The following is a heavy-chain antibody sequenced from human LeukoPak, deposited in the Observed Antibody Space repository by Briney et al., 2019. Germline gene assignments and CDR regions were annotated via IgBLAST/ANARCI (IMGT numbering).Heavy chain of an antibody. D-gene: IGHD2/OR15-2a*01. Sequence: GGSLRLSCTTSGFTLSDYAMSWFRQAPGKGLEWVSYISSSSSTIYYADSVKGRFTISRDNAKNSLYLQMNSLRDEDTAVYYWARDQNWDWGQGTLVTVSS. CDR3: ARDQNWD. V-gene: IGHV3-48*02. CDR2: ISSSSSTI. CDR1: GFTLSDYA. J-gene: IGHJ4*02.